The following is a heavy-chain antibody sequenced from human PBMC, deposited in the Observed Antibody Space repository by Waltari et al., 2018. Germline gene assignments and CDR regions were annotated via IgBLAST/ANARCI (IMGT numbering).Heavy chain of an antibody. D-gene: IGHD2-2*01. CDR3: ATVPVYCSSTSCPLDI. CDR2: FDPEDGET. CDR1: GYTLTELS. J-gene: IGHJ3*02. V-gene: IGHV1-24*01. Sequence: QVQLVQSGAEVKKPGASVKVSCKVSGYTLTELSMHWVRQAPGKGLEWMGGFDPEDGETSYAQKFQGRVTMTEDTSTDTAYMELSSLRSEDTAVYYCATVPVYCSSTSCPLDIWGQGTMVTVSS.